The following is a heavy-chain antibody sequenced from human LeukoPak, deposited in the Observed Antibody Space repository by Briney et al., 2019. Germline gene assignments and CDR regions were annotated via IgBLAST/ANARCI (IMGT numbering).Heavy chain of an antibody. V-gene: IGHV4-38-2*01. CDR2: IYHSGST. D-gene: IGHD3-10*01. CDR3: ARAPMVRGVMSAFDI. CDR1: GYSISSGYY. J-gene: IGHJ3*02. Sequence: SETLSLTCAVSGYSISSGYYWGWIRQPPGKGLEWIGSIYHSGSTYYNPYLKSRVTISVDTSKNQFSLKLSSVTAADTAVYYCARAPMVRGVMSAFDIWGQGTMVTVSS.